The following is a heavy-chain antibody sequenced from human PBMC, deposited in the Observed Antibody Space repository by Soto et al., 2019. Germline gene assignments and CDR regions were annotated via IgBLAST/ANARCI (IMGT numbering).Heavy chain of an antibody. Sequence: SETLSLTCTVSGGSISSSSYYWGWIRQPPGKGLEWIGSIYYSGSTYYNPSLKSRVTISVDTSKNQFSLKLSSVTAADTAVYYCARQGLDGYYDFWSGYYNWFDPWGQGTLLTVSS. D-gene: IGHD3-3*01. J-gene: IGHJ5*02. CDR1: GGSISSSSYY. CDR2: IYYSGST. V-gene: IGHV4-39*01. CDR3: ARQGLDGYYDFWSGYYNWFDP.